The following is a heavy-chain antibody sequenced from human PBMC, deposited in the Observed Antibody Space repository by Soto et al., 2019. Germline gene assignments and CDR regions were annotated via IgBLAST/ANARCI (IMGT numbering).Heavy chain of an antibody. CDR3: ARVGHISSWNPNWFDP. Sequence: SETLSLTCTVSGGSISSGDYYWSWIRQPPGKGLEWIGYIYYSGSTYYNPSLKSRVTISIDTSENQFSLKVNSVTAADTAVYYCARVGHISSWNPNWFDPLGQGTLVTVSS. CDR2: IYYSGST. CDR1: GGSISSGDYY. J-gene: IGHJ5*02. D-gene: IGHD6-13*01. V-gene: IGHV4-30-4*01.